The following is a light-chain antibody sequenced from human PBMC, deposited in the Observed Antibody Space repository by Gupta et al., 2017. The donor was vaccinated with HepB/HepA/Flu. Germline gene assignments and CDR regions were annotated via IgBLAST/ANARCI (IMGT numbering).Light chain of an antibody. CDR2: EVT. Sequence: HSALTQPPSASGSPGQSVTISCTGTSSDVGAYKYVSWYQQHPGKAPKLLIYEVTRRPSGVPDRFSGYKSGNTASLTVXGXQAEDEXGYYCSSYAGSTNFVVFGGGTKLTVL. CDR3: SSYAGSTNFVV. V-gene: IGLV2-8*01. CDR1: SSDVGAYKY. J-gene: IGLJ2*01.